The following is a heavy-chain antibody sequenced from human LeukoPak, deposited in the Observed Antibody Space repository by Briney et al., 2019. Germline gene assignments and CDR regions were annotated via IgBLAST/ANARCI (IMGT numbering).Heavy chain of an antibody. CDR3: AREVVESGYDLDAFDI. J-gene: IGHJ3*02. CDR1: GFTFSRYG. D-gene: IGHD5-12*01. Sequence: PGRSLRLSCAASGFTFSRYGMHWVRQAPGKGLEWVAVIWYDGSNKYYADSVKGRFTISRDNSKNTLYLQMNSLRAEDTAVYYCAREVVESGYDLDAFDIWGQGTMVTVSS. CDR2: IWYDGSNK. V-gene: IGHV3-33*01.